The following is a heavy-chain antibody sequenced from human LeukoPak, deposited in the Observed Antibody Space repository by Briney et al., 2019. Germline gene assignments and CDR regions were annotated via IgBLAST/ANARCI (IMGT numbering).Heavy chain of an antibody. V-gene: IGHV4-38-2*02. CDR1: GYSISSGYY. Sequence: PSETLSLTCTVSGYSISSGYYWGWIRQPPGKGLEWIGSIYHSGSTYYNPSLKSRVTISVDTSKNQFSLKLSSVTAADTAVYYCASDSSGWGYDPWGQGTLVTVSS. D-gene: IGHD6-19*01. J-gene: IGHJ5*02. CDR3: ASDSSGWGYDP. CDR2: IYHSGST.